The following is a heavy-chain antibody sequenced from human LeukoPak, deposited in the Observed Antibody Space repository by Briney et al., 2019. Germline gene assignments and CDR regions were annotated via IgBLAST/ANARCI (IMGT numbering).Heavy chain of an antibody. CDR2: IYYSGST. CDR3: ARLGIGVVPSAMLGDYYFDY. V-gene: IGHV4-59*08. D-gene: IGHD2-2*01. CDR1: GGSVSSYY. Sequence: KPSETLSLTCTVSGGSVSSYYWSWIRQPPGKGLEWIGYIYYSGSTKYNPSLKSRVTISVDTSESQFSLKLTSVTAADTAVYYRARLGIGVVPSAMLGDYYFDYWGQGTLVTVSS. J-gene: IGHJ4*02.